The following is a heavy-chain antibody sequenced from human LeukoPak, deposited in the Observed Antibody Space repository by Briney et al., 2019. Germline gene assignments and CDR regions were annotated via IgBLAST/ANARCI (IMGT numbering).Heavy chain of an antibody. V-gene: IGHV3-21*01. Sequence: GGSLRLSCAASGFTFSSYSMNWVRQAPGKGLEWVSSISSSSSYIYYADSVKGRFTISRDNAKNSLYLQMNSLRAEGTAVYYCASWEWFLSHYWGQGTLVTVSS. D-gene: IGHD3-3*01. CDR1: GFTFSSYS. CDR3: ASWEWFLSHY. J-gene: IGHJ4*02. CDR2: ISSSSSYI.